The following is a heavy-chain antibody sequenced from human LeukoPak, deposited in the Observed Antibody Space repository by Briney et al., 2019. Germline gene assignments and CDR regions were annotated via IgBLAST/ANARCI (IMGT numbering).Heavy chain of an antibody. J-gene: IGHJ5*02. CDR1: GGSFSGYY. CDR2: INHSGST. V-gene: IGHV4-34*01. D-gene: IGHD3-3*01. CDR3: ARGGVGITIFGEVIRNWFDP. Sequence: SETLSLTCAAYGGSFSGYYWSWIRQPPGKGLEWIGEINHSGSTNYNPSLKSRVTISVDTSKNQFSLKLSSVTAADTAVYYCARGGVGITIFGEVIRNWFDPWGQGTLVTVSS.